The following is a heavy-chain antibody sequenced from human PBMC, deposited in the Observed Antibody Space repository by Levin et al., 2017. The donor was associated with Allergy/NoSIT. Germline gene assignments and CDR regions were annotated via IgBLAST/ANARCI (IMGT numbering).Heavy chain of an antibody. D-gene: IGHD2-2*02. CDR3: ASSDRGYCITTSCYIFNY. Sequence: SETLSLTCTVSGGSVGSGSYYWSWIRQPPGTGLEWIGYIYYGGNTNYNPSLKSRVTISVDTSKNQFSLRLSSVTAADTAVYYCASSDRGYCITTSCYIFNYWGQGTQVTVSS. CDR1: GGSVGSGSYY. J-gene: IGHJ4*02. V-gene: IGHV4-61*01. CDR2: IYYGGNT.